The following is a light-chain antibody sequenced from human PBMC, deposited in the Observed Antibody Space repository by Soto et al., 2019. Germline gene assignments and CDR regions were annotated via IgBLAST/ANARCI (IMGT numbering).Light chain of an antibody. CDR2: DAS. CDR1: QSVSSY. CDR3: HQRGSWPRGT. Sequence: EIVLTRSPATLSLSPGETATLSCRASQSVSSYLAWYQQKPGQAPRLLIYDASNRATGIPDRFSGSGSGTDFTLTISSLEPEDFAVYYCHQRGSWPRGTFGQGTKVEIK. V-gene: IGKV3-11*01. J-gene: IGKJ1*01.